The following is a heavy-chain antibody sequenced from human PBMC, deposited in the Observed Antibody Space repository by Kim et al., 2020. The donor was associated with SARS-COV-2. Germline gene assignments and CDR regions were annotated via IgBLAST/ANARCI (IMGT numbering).Heavy chain of an antibody. Sequence: HKSRVTISVDASKNQFSLKLSPVTAADTAVYYCARDIRGVIINYYGMDVWGQGTTVTVSS. J-gene: IGHJ6*02. D-gene: IGHD3-10*01. V-gene: IGHV4-39*07. CDR3: ARDIRGVIINYYGMDV.